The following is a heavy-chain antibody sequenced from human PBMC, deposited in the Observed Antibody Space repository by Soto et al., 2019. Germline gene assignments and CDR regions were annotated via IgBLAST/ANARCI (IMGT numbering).Heavy chain of an antibody. V-gene: IGHV3-30*18. J-gene: IGHJ6*02. CDR1: GFTFSSYG. D-gene: IGHD6-6*01. CDR2: ISYDGSNK. Sequence: GGSLRLSCAASGFTFSSYGMHWVRQAPDKGLEWVAVISYDGSNKYYAASVKGRFTISRDNSKNTLYLQMNSLRAEDTAVYYSAKVHDSSSSGVVFYGMDVWGQGTTVTVSS. CDR3: AKVHDSSSSGVVFYGMDV.